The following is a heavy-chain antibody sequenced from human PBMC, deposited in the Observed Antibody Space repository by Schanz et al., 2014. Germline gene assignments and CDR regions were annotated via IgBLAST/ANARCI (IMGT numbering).Heavy chain of an antibody. D-gene: IGHD3-3*01. J-gene: IGHJ4*02. CDR3: ARGVRIDY. CDR2: VSASGGGP. Sequence: EVQLLESGGGLVQPGGSLRLSCIGSGFTFRSYALGWVRQAPGKGLEWVSLVSASGGGPFYADSVKGRFTISRDNSENTLYLQMNSLRAEDTAVYYCARGVRIDYWGQGTLVTVSS. CDR1: GFTFRSYA. V-gene: IGHV3-23*01.